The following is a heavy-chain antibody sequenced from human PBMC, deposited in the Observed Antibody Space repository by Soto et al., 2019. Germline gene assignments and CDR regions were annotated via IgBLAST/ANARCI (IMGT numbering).Heavy chain of an antibody. V-gene: IGHV2-5*02. CDR1: GFSLSSTRMA. CDR3: AHIVVAGLGYYFDY. CDR2: IYWDDDK. J-gene: IGHJ4*02. Sequence: QITLKESGPTLVKPTQPLTLTCTFSGFSLSSTRMAVGWIRQPPGKALECLALIYWDDDKRYSPFLKSRLTITKDTSKNQVVLKMSNMDPVDTARYYCAHIVVAGLGYYFDYWGQGTLVTVSS. D-gene: IGHD6-19*01.